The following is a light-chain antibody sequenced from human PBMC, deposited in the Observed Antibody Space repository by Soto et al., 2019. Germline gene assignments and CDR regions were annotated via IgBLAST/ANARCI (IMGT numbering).Light chain of an antibody. CDR3: QQYSHLIT. CDR2: AAS. CDR1: QSISSY. J-gene: IGKJ5*01. V-gene: IGKV1-39*01. Sequence: DIQMTQSPSSLSASVGDRVTITCRASQSISSYLNWYQQKPGKAPKLLIYAASSLQSGVPSRFSGSGSGTDFTLTISSLQPEDFATYYCQQYSHLITVGQGTRLEI.